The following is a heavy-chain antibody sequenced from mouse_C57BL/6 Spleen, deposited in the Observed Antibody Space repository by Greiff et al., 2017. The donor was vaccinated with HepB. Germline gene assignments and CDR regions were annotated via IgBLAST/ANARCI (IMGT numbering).Heavy chain of an antibody. CDR2: ISGGGGNT. CDR3: ARHLAGSSYYFDY. D-gene: IGHD1-1*01. Sequence: EVQLVESGGGLVKPGGSLKLSCAASGFTFSSYTMSWVRQTPEKRLEWVATISGGGGNTYYPDSVKGRFTISRDNAKNTLYLQMSSLRSEDTALYYCARHLAGSSYYFDYWGQGTTLTVSS. J-gene: IGHJ2*01. V-gene: IGHV5-9*01. CDR1: GFTFSSYT.